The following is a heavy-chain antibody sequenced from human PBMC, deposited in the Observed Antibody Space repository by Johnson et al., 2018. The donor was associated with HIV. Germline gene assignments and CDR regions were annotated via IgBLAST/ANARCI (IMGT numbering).Heavy chain of an antibody. Sequence: QVKLVESGGGVVQPGRSLRLSCAASGFTFSSYGMHWVRQAPGKGLEWVAVISYDGSNKYYVDSVKGRFTISRDNAKNSVDLQMNSLRAEDTAVYYCARALADGWFSYDVFDIWGQGTMVTVSS. D-gene: IGHD3-10*01. CDR2: ISYDGSNK. V-gene: IGHV3-30*03. J-gene: IGHJ3*02. CDR3: ARALADGWFSYDVFDI. CDR1: GFTFSSYG.